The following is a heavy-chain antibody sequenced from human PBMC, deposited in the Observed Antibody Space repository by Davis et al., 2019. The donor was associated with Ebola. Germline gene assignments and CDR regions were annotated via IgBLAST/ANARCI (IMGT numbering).Heavy chain of an antibody. V-gene: IGHV3-15*01. D-gene: IGHD3-22*01. CDR1: GFTFSNAW. Sequence: PGGSLRLSCTASGFTFSNAWMTWVRQAPGKGLDWVGRIKSNTDGGTADYAAPVKGRFTISRDDSKNTLYLQMNSLKTEDTAVYYCTTYYDSSGYYVDYYYGMDVWGQETTVTVSS. CDR3: TTYYDSSGYYVDYYYGMDV. J-gene: IGHJ6*02. CDR2: IKSNTDGGTA.